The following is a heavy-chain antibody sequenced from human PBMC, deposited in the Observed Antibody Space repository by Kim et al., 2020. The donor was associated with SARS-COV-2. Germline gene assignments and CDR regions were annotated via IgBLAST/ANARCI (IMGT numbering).Heavy chain of an antibody. J-gene: IGHJ4*02. CDR3: AVPSSSPRKKYFDY. CDR2: INHSGST. V-gene: IGHV4-34*01. CDR1: GGSFSGYY. D-gene: IGHD6-6*01. Sequence: SETLSLTCAVYGGSFSGYYWSWIRQPPGKGLEWIGEINHSGSTNYNPSLKSRVTISVDTSKNQFSLKLSSVTAADTAVYYCAVPSSSPRKKYFDYWGQGT.